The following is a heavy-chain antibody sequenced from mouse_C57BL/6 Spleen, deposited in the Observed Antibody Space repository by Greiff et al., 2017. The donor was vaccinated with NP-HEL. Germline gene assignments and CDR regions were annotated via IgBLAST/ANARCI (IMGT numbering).Heavy chain of an antibody. CDR2: ISSGGDYI. J-gene: IGHJ2*01. V-gene: IGHV5-9-1*02. CDR3: TRVYYGSSYRYFDY. Sequence: EVHLVESGEGLVKPGGSLKLSCAASGFTFSSYAMSWVRQTPEKRLEWVAYISSGGDYIYYADTVKGRFTISRDNARNTLYLQMSSLKSEDTAMYYCTRVYYGSSYRYFDYWGQGTTLTVSS. CDR1: GFTFSSYA. D-gene: IGHD1-1*01.